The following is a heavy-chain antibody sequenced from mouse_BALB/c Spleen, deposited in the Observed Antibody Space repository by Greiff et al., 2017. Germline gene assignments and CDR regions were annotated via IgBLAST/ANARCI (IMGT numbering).Heavy chain of an antibody. V-gene: IGHV5-6*01. CDR1: GFTFSSYG. J-gene: IGHJ4*01. CDR3: ARRREDYAMDY. Sequence: EVQLVESGGDLVKPGGSLKLSCAASGFTFSSYGMSWVRQTPDKRLEWVATISSGGSYTYYPDSVKGRFTISRYNAKNTLYLQMSSLKSEDTAMYYCARRREDYAMDYWGQGTSVTVSS. CDR2: ISSGGSYT.